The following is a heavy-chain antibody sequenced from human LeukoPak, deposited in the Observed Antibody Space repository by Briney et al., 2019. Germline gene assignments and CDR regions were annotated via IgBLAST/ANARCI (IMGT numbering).Heavy chain of an antibody. CDR1: GFTFSSYA. CDR2: ISGSGGST. Sequence: GGSLRFSCAGSGFTFSSYAMSWVRQAPGKGLEWVSAISGSGGSTYYADSVKGRFTISRDNSKNTLYLQMNSLRAEDTAVYYCAKDPRNIAARMFDYWGQGTLVTVSS. V-gene: IGHV3-23*01. J-gene: IGHJ4*02. D-gene: IGHD6-6*01. CDR3: AKDPRNIAARMFDY.